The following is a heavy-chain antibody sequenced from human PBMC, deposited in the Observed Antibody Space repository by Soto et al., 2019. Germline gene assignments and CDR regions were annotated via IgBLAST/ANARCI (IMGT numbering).Heavy chain of an antibody. D-gene: IGHD3-9*01. Sequence: SLRLSCAASGFTFSSYSMNWVRQAPGKGLEWVSYISSSSSTIYYADSVKGRFTISRDNAKNSLYLQMNSLRAADTAVYYCARVVRYFDWLEVTRRGSRFDPWGQGTLVTVSS. CDR3: ARVVRYFDWLEVTRRGSRFDP. CDR2: ISSSSSTI. CDR1: GFTFSSYS. V-gene: IGHV3-48*01. J-gene: IGHJ5*02.